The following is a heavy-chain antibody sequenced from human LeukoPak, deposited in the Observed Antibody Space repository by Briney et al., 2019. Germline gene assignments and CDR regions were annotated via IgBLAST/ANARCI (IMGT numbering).Heavy chain of an antibody. Sequence: GGSLRLSCAASGFTFSSYEMNWVRQAPGKGLEWVSYISSNGSTIYYADSVKGRLTISRDNAKNSLYLQMNSLRAEDTAVYYCARDPPSSWYYDSSGYSRRNYYGMDVWGQGTTVTVPS. V-gene: IGHV3-48*03. CDR1: GFTFSSYE. CDR2: ISSNGSTI. CDR3: ARDPPSSWYYDSSGYSRRNYYGMDV. D-gene: IGHD3-22*01. J-gene: IGHJ6*02.